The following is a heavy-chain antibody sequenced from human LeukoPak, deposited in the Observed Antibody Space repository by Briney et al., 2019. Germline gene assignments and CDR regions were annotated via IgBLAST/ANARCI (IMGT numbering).Heavy chain of an antibody. V-gene: IGHV3-53*01. D-gene: IGHD1-26*01. CDR3: ARPYYSGNFYYYGMDA. Sequence: GGSLRLSCAASGFTVSSNYMSWVRQAPGKGLEWVSVIYSGGSTYYADSVKGRFTISRDNSKNTLYLQMNSLRAEDTAVYYCARPYYSGNFYYYGMDAWGQGTTVTVSS. CDR2: IYSGGST. CDR1: GFTVSSNY. J-gene: IGHJ6*02.